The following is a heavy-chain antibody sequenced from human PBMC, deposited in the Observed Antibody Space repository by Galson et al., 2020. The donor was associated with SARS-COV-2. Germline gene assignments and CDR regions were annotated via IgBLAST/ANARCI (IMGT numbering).Heavy chain of an antibody. Sequence: SQTLSLTCAVSGGSISSGGYSWSWIRQPPGKGLEWIGYMYDGGTTYYNPSLKSRVTISVDRSKNQFSLKLSSVTAADTAVYYCARGKLTEVRTPCDYWGQGTLVTGSS. CDR2: MYDGGTT. J-gene: IGHJ4*02. D-gene: IGHD3-9*01. CDR3: ARGKLTEVRTPCDY. V-gene: IGHV4-30-2*01. CDR1: GGSISSGGYS.